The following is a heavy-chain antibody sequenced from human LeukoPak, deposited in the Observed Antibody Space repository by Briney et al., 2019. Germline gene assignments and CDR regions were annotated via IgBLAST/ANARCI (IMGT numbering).Heavy chain of an antibody. CDR1: GGSISSYY. V-gene: IGHV4-59*01. J-gene: IGHJ6*02. CDR3: AREGYSYGPYGMDV. CDR2: IYYSGST. Sequence: SETLSLTCTVPGGSISSYYWSWIRQPPGKGLEWIGYIYYSGSTNYNPSLKSRVTISVDTSKNQFSLKLSSVTAADTAVYYCAREGYSYGPYGMDVWGQGTTVTVSS. D-gene: IGHD5-18*01.